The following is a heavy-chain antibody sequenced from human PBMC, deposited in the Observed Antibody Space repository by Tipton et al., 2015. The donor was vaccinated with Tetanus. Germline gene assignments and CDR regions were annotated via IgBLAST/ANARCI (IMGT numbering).Heavy chain of an antibody. CDR1: GFIFSRYG. CDR3: AREAYCSGVSCFSGYFDN. V-gene: IGHV3-33*01. CDR2: SWYDGTDK. J-gene: IGHJ4*02. Sequence: CAASGFIFSRYGIQWVRQAPGKGLEWVAVSWYDGTDKYYADSVKGRFTISRDNSKITLYLQMNSLRAEDTAVYYCAREAYCSGVSCFSGYFDNWVQGTQVTVSS. D-gene: IGHD2-15*01.